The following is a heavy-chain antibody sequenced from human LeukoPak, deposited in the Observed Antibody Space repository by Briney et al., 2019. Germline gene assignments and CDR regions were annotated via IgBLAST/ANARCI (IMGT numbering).Heavy chain of an antibody. V-gene: IGHV3-30-3*01. CDR3: ARAYYDFWSGYSHYYYYYGMDV. Sequence: GGSLRLSCAASGFTFSSYAMHWVRQAPGKGLEWVAVISYDGSNKCYADSVKGRFTISRDNSKNTLYLQMNSLRAEDTAVYYCARAYYDFWSGYSHYYYYYGMDVWGQGTTVTVSS. CDR1: GFTFSSYA. J-gene: IGHJ6*02. CDR2: ISYDGSNK. D-gene: IGHD3-3*01.